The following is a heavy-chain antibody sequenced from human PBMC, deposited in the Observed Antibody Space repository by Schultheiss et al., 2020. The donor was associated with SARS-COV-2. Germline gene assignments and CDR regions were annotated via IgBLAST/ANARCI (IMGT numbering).Heavy chain of an antibody. CDR3: ARAVDGALTT. V-gene: IGHV4-34*01. D-gene: IGHD1-26*01. CDR2: INHSGST. J-gene: IGHJ5*02. Sequence: SETLSLTCAVYGGSFSGYYWSWIRQPPGKGLEWIGEINHSGSTNYNPSLKSRVTISVDKSKNQFSLKLSSVTAADTAVYYCARAVDGALTTSGQGTLVTVSS. CDR1: GGSFSGYY.